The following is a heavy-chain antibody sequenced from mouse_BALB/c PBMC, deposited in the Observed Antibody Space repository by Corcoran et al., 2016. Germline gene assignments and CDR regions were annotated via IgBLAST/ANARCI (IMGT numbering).Heavy chain of an antibody. CDR2: INPNNGGT. CDR1: GYTFTDYY. CDR3: ARDADWYFDV. J-gene: IGHJ1*01. V-gene: IGHV1-26*01. Sequence: EVQLHQSGPELVKPGASVKMSCKASGYTFTDYYMQWVKQSHGKSLEWIGDINPNNGGTSYNQKFKGKATLTVDKSSSTAYMQLNSLTSEDSAVYYCARDADWYFDVWGAGTTVTVSS.